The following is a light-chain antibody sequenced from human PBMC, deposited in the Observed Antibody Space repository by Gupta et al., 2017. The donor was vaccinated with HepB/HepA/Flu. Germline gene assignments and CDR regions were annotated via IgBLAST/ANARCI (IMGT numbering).Light chain of an antibody. Sequence: EILFTHPPGTLSLSPGERATLSCRASQSVSSIYLAWDQQKPGQAPRLLIYGASSRAMGITDRFSGCGAEKDFTLTSSRPEHEASAVYYRQQYGSSIVFGQGTKVEIK. CDR1: QSVSSIY. CDR2: GAS. J-gene: IGKJ1*01. CDR3: QQYGSSIV. V-gene: IGKV3-20*01.